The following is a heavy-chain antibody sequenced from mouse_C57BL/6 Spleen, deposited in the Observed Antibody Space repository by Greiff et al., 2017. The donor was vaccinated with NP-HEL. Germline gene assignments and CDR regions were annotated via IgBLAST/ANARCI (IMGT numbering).Heavy chain of an antibody. CDR2: IDPSDSET. CDR1: GYTFTSYW. V-gene: IGHV1-52*01. D-gene: IGHD1-1*01. CDR3: ARWSGSPLWYFDV. J-gene: IGHJ1*03. Sequence: VQLQQPGAELVRPGSSVKLSCKASGYTFTSYWMHWVKQRPIQGLEWIGNIDPSDSETHYNQKFKDKATLTVDKSSSTAYMQLSSLTSEDSAVYYCARWSGSPLWYFDVWGTGTTVTVSS.